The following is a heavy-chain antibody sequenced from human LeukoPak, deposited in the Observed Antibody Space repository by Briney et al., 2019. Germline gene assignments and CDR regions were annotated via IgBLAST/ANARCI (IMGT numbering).Heavy chain of an antibody. V-gene: IGHV3-7*01. J-gene: IGHJ4*02. CDR2: IKHDGSEK. CDR3: ATDRGWRTSGYYLYYFEY. Sequence: GGSLRLSCAASGFIFTNYLMSWVRQAPGKGLEWVASIKHDGSEKYYVDSVRGRFTISRDDTMNSLYLQMSSLRAEDTAVYYCATDRGWRTSGYYLYYFEYWGQGTLVTFSS. D-gene: IGHD3-3*01. CDR1: GFIFTNYL.